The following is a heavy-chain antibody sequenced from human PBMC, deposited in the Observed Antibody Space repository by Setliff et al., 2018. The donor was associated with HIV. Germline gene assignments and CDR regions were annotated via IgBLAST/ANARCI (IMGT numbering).Heavy chain of an antibody. CDR2: IYYSGTT. CDR1: GASISSHNYY. D-gene: IGHD2-21*02. Sequence: SETLSLTCTVSGASISSHNYYWTWIRQAPGKGLEWIGSIYYSGTTYYNPSLRGRVTISVDRSRNQFSLTLNSVTAADTATYYCASRGIVVVTMSMPDEFFVHWGHGTLVTVSS. CDR3: ASRGIVVVTMSMPDEFFVH. J-gene: IGHJ1*01. V-gene: IGHV4-39*01.